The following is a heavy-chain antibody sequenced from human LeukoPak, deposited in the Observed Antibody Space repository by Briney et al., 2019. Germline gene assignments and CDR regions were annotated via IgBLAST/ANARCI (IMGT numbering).Heavy chain of an antibody. CDR2: ISSSSHI. D-gene: IGHD6-13*01. J-gene: IGHJ4*02. Sequence: GGSLRLSCAASGFTFSDYSMNWVRQAPGKGLEWVSSISSSSHIGYADSVKGRFTISRDSAKNSLHLHMNSLRAEDTAVYYCARGGFSSSHDYWGQGTLVTVSS. CDR1: GFTFSDYS. V-gene: IGHV3-69-1*01. CDR3: ARGGFSSSHDY.